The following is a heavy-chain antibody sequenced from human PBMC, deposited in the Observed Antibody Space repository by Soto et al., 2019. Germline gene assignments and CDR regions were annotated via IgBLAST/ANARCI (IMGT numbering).Heavy chain of an antibody. CDR1: GYTFTGYY. CDR3: ASGIAVAGTMGYFDY. V-gene: IGHV1-2*02. CDR2: INPNSGGT. J-gene: IGHJ4*02. Sequence: ASVKVSCKASGYTFTGYYMHWARQSPGQGLEWMGWINPNSGGTNYAQKFQGRVTMTRDTSISTAYMELSRLRYDATAVYYCASGIAVAGTMGYFDYWGQGTLVTVSS. D-gene: IGHD6-19*01.